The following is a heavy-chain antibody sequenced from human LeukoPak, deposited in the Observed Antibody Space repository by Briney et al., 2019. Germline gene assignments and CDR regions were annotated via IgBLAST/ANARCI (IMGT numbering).Heavy chain of an antibody. D-gene: IGHD3-10*01. CDR2: IKSKTDGGTT. CDR3: TSLYGLGSYY. CDR1: GSTFSNSY. V-gene: IGHV3-15*01. Sequence: GGSLRLSCAASGSTFSNSYMHWVRQAPGKGLESVGRIKSKTDGGTTDYAAPVKGRFTISRDDSKNTLYLQMNSLKTEDTAVYYCTSLYGLGSYYWGQGTLVTLSS. J-gene: IGHJ4*02.